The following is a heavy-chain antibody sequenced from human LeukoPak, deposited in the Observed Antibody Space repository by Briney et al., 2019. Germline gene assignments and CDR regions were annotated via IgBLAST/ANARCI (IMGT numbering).Heavy chain of an antibody. V-gene: IGHV1-2*02. J-gene: IGHJ4*02. CDR2: INPNSGGT. CDR1: GYTLTGYY. D-gene: IGHD3-10*01. Sequence: GASVKVSCKASGYTLTGYYMHWVRQAPGQGLEWMGWINPNSGGTNYAQKFQGRVTMTRDTSISTAYMELSRLRSDDTAVYCCARAGLTMVRGVIAKIPDYWGQGTLVTVSS. CDR3: ARAGLTMVRGVIAKIPDY.